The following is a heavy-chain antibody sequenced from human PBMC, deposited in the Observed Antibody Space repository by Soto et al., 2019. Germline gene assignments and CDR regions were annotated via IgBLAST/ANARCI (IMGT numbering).Heavy chain of an antibody. CDR3: ARDSSKYYPDLDY. D-gene: IGHD3-10*01. CDR1: GFTFSSYS. J-gene: IGHJ4*02. CDR2: ISSSSSYI. Sequence: EVQLVESGGGLVKPGGSLRLSCAASGFTFSSYSMNWVRQAPGKGLEWVSSISSSSSYIYYADSVKGRFTISRDNAKNSLYLQMNSLRAEDTAVYYCARDSSKYYPDLDYWGQGTLVTVSS. V-gene: IGHV3-21*01.